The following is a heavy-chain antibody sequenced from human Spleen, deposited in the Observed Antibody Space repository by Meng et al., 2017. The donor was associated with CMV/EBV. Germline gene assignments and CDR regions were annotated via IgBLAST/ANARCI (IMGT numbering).Heavy chain of an antibody. J-gene: IGHJ4*02. Sequence: GGSLRLSCAASGFTFSGYWMNWVRQTPGKGLEWVANIKQDGSDKYYVGSVKGRFTISRDNSKNTLYLQMNSLRLEETGVYYCAKESRWLYCCSTSCYIDYWSQGTLVTVSS. CDR1: GFTFSGYW. CDR2: IKQDGSDK. CDR3: AKESRWLYCCSTSCYIDY. D-gene: IGHD2-2*02. V-gene: IGHV3-7*01.